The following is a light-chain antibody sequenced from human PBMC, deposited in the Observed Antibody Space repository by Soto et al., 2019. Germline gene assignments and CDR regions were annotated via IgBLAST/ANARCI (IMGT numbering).Light chain of an antibody. V-gene: IGKV4-1*01. CDR3: QQHYSTPRT. J-gene: IGKJ2*02. CDR2: WAS. Sequence: DIVMTQSPDSLAVSLGERATINCKSSQSVLYSSNNKKYLAWYQQKPGQPPKLLIYWASTRESGVPDRFSGSGYGTDFTLTISRLQAEDVAVYYCQQHYSTPRTFGQGTKLEIQ. CDR1: QSVLYSSNNKKY.